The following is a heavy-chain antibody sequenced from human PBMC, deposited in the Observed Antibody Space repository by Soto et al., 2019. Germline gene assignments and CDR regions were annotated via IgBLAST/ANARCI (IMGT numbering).Heavy chain of an antibody. D-gene: IGHD3-3*01. CDR3: ARLIFMRVGYYYYGMGV. J-gene: IGHJ6*04. V-gene: IGHV1-69*13. CDR2: IIPIFGTA. Sequence: SVKVSCKASGGTFSSYAISWVRQAPGQGLEWMGGIIPIFGTANYAQKFQGRVTITADESTSTAYMELSSLRSEDTAVYYCARLIFMRVGYYYYGMGVSSKAPTVTVSS. CDR1: GGTFSSYA.